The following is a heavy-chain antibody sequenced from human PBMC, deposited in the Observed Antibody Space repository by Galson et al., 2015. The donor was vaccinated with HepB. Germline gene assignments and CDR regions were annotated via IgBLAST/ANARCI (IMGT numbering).Heavy chain of an antibody. CDR1: GYTFTSYG. V-gene: IGHV1-18*04. Sequence: SVKVSCKASGYTFTSYGISWVRQAPGQGLEWMGWISAYNGNTNYAQKLQGRVTMTTDTSTSTAYMEPRSLRSDDTAVYYCARARDRQWLVLAADAFDIWGQGTMVTVSS. CDR3: ARARDRQWLVLAADAFDI. CDR2: ISAYNGNT. D-gene: IGHD6-19*01. J-gene: IGHJ3*02.